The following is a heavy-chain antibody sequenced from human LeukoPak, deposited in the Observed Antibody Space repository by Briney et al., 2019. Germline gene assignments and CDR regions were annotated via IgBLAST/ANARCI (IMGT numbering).Heavy chain of an antibody. D-gene: IGHD3-9*01. J-gene: IGHJ4*02. V-gene: IGHV1-69*13. CDR2: IIPIFGTA. CDR1: GGTFSSYA. CDR3: ARESRYFDWFEQNDY. Sequence: SVKGSCKASGGTFSSYAISWVRQAPGQGLEWMGGIIPIFGTANYAQKFQGRVTITADESTSTAYMELSSLRSEDTAVYYCARESRYFDWFEQNDYWGQGTLVTVSS.